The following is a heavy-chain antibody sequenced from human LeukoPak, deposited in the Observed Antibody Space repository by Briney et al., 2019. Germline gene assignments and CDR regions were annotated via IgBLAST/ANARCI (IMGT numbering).Heavy chain of an antibody. D-gene: IGHD5-18*01. CDR3: AKVGYSYHPGGFDY. CDR2: ISGSGGST. J-gene: IGHJ4*02. CDR1: GFTFSSYG. Sequence: PGGSLRLSCAASGFTFSSYGMSWVRQSPGKGLEWVSAISGSGGSTYYADSVKGRFTISRDNSKNTLYLQMNSLRAEDTAVYYCAKVGYSYHPGGFDYWGQGTLVTVSS. V-gene: IGHV3-23*01.